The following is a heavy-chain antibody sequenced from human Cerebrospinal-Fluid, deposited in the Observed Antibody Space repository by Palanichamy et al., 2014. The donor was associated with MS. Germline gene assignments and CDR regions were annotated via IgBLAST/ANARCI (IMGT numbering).Heavy chain of an antibody. D-gene: IGHD6-19*01. V-gene: IGHV4-59*01. Sequence: VQLQESGPGLVKPSETLSLTCTVSGGSISSYYWSWIRQPPGKGLEWIGYIYYSGSTNYNLSLKSRVTISVDTSKNQFSLKLSSVTAADTAFYYCARVRSGWYYFDYWGQGTLLTVSS. J-gene: IGHJ4*02. CDR1: GGSISSYY. CDR2: IYYSGST. CDR3: ARVRSGWYYFDY.